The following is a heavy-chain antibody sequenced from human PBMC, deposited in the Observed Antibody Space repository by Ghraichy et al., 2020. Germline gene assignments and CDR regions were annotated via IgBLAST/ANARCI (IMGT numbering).Heavy chain of an antibody. CDR1: GGSISSYY. J-gene: IGHJ3*02. V-gene: IGHV4-4*09. Sequence: ESLNISCTVSGGSISSYYWSWIRQPPGKGLEWIGYIYTSGSTNYNPSLKSRVTISVDTSKNQFSLKLSSVTAADTAVYYCTRSDILTGYEPDDAFDIWGQGTMVTVSS. CDR3: TRSDILTGYEPDDAFDI. CDR2: IYTSGST. D-gene: IGHD3-9*01.